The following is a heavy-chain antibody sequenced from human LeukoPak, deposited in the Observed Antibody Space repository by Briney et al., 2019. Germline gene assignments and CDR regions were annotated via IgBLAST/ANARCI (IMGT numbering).Heavy chain of an antibody. CDR1: GFSFSPNA. Sequence: PGGSLRLSCAASGFSFSPNAMSWVRQAPGKGLEWVSGVNGNGGSTSYADSVKGRFTIFRDNSKNTVYLQMNSLRVEDTAVYYCAKSLYGGCDYWGQGTVVTVSS. CDR3: AKSLYGGCDY. J-gene: IGHJ4*02. CDR2: VNGNGGST. V-gene: IGHV3-23*01. D-gene: IGHD3-16*02.